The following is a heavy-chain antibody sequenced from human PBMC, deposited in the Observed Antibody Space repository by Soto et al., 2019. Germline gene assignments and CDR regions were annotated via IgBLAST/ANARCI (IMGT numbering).Heavy chain of an antibody. CDR3: ARHRYNSGPTDNDMDV. J-gene: IGHJ6*02. CDR1: GYAVAPYW. Sequence: GESLKISCTGSGYAVAPYWIGWVRQMPGKGLEWMGIIYPGDSDTKYSPSFQGQVTISVDKSISTAYLQWSSLKASDTAMYYCARHRYNSGPTDNDMDVWGQGTTVTVSS. D-gene: IGHD6-19*01. V-gene: IGHV5-51*01. CDR2: IYPGDSDT.